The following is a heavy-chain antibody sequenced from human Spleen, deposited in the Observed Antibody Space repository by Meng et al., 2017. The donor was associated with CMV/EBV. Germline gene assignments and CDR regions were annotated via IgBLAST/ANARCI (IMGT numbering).Heavy chain of an antibody. CDR3: ARAVLRFLEGGSAFDI. CDR2: ISAYNGNT. D-gene: IGHD3-3*01. CDR1: GYTFTSDG. V-gene: IGHV1-18*01. J-gene: IGHJ3*02. Sequence: ASVKVSCKASGYTFTSDGISWVRQAPGQGLEWMGWISAYNGNTNYAQKLQGRVTMTTDTSTSTAYMELRSLRSDDTAVYYCARAVLRFLEGGSAFDIWGQGTMVTVSS.